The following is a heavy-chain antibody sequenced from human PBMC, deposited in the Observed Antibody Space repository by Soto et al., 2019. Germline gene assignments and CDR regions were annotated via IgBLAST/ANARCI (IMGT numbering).Heavy chain of an antibody. V-gene: IGHV3-74*01. CDR2: INSDGTRA. J-gene: IGHJ6*02. CDR3: AKALGYCSSTSCYPHYYYYGMDV. Sequence: WGSLRLSCAASGFTFSNYWMYWVRQVPGKGLVWVSRINSDGTRAAYGDSVKGRFTISRDNSKNTLYLQMNSLRAEDTAVYYCAKALGYCSSTSCYPHYYYYGMDVWGQGTTVTVSS. CDR1: GFTFSNYW. D-gene: IGHD2-2*01.